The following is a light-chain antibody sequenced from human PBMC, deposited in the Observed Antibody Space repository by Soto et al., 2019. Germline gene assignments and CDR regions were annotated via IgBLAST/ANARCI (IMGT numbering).Light chain of an antibody. V-gene: IGKV3-20*01. CDR3: QQYVTSPFT. CDR1: QSVNSVY. CDR2: GAS. J-gene: IGKJ3*01. Sequence: EIVLTQSPGTLSLSPGERASLSCRADQSVNSVYLAWYQHKPGQAPRLLIYGASDRATGIPDRFSGSGSGTDFTLTISRLEPEDFAVYYCQQYVTSPFTFGPGTKVHIK.